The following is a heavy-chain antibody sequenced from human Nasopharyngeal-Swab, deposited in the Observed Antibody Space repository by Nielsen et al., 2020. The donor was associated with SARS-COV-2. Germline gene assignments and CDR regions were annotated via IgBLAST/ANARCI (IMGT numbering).Heavy chain of an antibody. V-gene: IGHV3-48*02. D-gene: IGHD6-6*01. J-gene: IGHJ6*03. CDR2: ITSSSSTR. Sequence: GGSLRLSCAASGFAFTDYSMDWVRQAPGKGLEWVSYITSSSSTRYYADSVKGRFTVSRDNAKNSLYLQMSSLRDEDTAVYYCARDVEGYSSSAGYYMDVWGKGTTVTVSS. CDR3: ARDVEGYSSSAGYYMDV. CDR1: GFAFTDYS.